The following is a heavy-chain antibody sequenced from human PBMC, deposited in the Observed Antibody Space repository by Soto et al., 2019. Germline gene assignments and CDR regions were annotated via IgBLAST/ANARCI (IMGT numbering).Heavy chain of an antibody. CDR1: GYTFTSYA. J-gene: IGHJ5*02. CDR3: ARDWMDYDILTGP. D-gene: IGHD3-9*01. V-gene: IGHV1-3*01. CDR2: INAGNGNT. Sequence: ASVKVSCKASGYTFTSYAMHLVRQAPGQRLEWMGWINAGNGNTKYSQKFQGRVTITRDTSASTAYMELSSLRSEDTAVYYCARDWMDYDILTGPWGQGTLVTVSS.